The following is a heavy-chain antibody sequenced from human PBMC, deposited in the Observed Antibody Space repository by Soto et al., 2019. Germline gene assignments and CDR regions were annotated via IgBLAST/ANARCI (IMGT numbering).Heavy chain of an antibody. V-gene: IGHV4-39*01. CDR1: GGSISSSRYS. Sequence: SETLSLTCTVSGGSISSSRYSWGWIRQPPGKGLEWIGSAYYSGSTYYNPSLKSRVTMSVDTSKNQFSLKLSSVTAADTAVYYCATRQGGSYNWFDPWGQGTLVTVSS. CDR2: AYYSGST. D-gene: IGHD2-15*01. J-gene: IGHJ5*02. CDR3: ATRQGGSYNWFDP.